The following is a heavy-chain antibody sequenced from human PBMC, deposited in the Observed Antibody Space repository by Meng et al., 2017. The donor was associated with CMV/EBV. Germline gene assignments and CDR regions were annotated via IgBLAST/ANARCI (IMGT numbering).Heavy chain of an antibody. Sequence: TVSGGSISSGGYNWSWIRQHPGKGLEWIGYICYSGSTYYSPSLKSRVTISVDTSKNQFSLKLSSVTAADTAVYYCARSGDGYNSMDYWGQGTLVTVSS. D-gene: IGHD5-24*01. J-gene: IGHJ4*02. V-gene: IGHV4-31*02. CDR2: ICYSGST. CDR3: ARSGDGYNSMDY. CDR1: GGSISSGGYN.